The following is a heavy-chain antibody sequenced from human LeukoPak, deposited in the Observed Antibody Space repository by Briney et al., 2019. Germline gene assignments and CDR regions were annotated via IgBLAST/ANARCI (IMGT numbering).Heavy chain of an antibody. D-gene: IGHD1-1*01. Sequence: GASVKVSRKASGYTFTGYYMHWVRQAPGQGLEWMGWINPNSGGTNYAQKFQGRVTMTRDTSISTAYMELSRLRSDDTAVYYCARERSETTNWFDPWGQGTLVTVSS. CDR3: ARERSETTNWFDP. J-gene: IGHJ5*02. CDR1: GYTFTGYY. V-gene: IGHV1-2*02. CDR2: INPNSGGT.